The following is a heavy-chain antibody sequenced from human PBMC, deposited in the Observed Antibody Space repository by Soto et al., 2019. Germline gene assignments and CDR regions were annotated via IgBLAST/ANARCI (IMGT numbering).Heavy chain of an antibody. J-gene: IGHJ4*02. CDR2: INQSGST. D-gene: IGHD3-10*01. Sequence: SEPLSLTSAVYGWAFSVSYWSWIRQPPGKGLEWIGEINQSGSTNYNPSLKSRVTISVDTSKNQFSLKLSSVTAADTAVYYCSRGGNYYGSGNYYLFRPFDYWGQG. V-gene: IGHV4-34*01. CDR3: SRGGNYYGSGNYYLFRPFDY. CDR1: GWAFSVSY.